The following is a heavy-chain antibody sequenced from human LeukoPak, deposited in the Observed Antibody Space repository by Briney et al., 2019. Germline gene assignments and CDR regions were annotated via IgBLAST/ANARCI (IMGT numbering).Heavy chain of an antibody. J-gene: IGHJ6*02. CDR2: ISGSGGST. V-gene: IGHV3-23*01. CDR1: GFTFSSYA. D-gene: IGHD5-18*01. Sequence: PGGSLRLSCAASGFTFSSYAMSWVRQAPGKGLEWVSAISGSGGSTYYADSVKGRFTISRDNSKNTLYLQMNSLRAEDTAVYYCAKDRERAAMVPFYYYGMDVWGQGTTVTVSS. CDR3: AKDRERAAMVPFYYYGMDV.